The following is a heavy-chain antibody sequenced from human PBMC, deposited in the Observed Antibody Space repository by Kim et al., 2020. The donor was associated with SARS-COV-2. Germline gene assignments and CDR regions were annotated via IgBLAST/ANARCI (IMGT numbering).Heavy chain of an antibody. Sequence: SETLSLTCTVSGGSISSGGYYWSWIRQHPGKGLEWIGYIYYSGSTYYNPSLKSRVTISVDTSKNQFSLKLSSVTAADTAVYYCARGRAHHAFDIWGQGTMVTVSS. J-gene: IGHJ3*02. CDR1: GGSISSGGYY. V-gene: IGHV4-31*03. CDR3: ARGRAHHAFDI. CDR2: IYYSGST.